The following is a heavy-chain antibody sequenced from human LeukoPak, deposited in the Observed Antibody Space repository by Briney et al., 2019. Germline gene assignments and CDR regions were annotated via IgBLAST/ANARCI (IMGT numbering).Heavy chain of an antibody. Sequence: GGSLRLSCAASGFTFSSYVMHWVRQAPGKGLEWVAVILYDGSNKYYADSVKGRFTISRDNSKNTLYLQMNSLRAEDTAVYYCARAIGYSYGYFDYWGQGTLVTVSS. D-gene: IGHD5-18*01. CDR3: ARAIGYSYGYFDY. V-gene: IGHV3-30*04. J-gene: IGHJ4*02. CDR2: ILYDGSNK. CDR1: GFTFSSYV.